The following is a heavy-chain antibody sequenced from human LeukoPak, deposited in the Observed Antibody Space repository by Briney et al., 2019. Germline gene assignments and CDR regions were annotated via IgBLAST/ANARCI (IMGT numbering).Heavy chain of an antibody. CDR3: TSAVSGRLND. V-gene: IGHV4-4*02. CDR1: GGSISSSNW. Sequence: SETLSLTCAVSGGSISSSNWWSWLRQPPGKGLEWIGYLYHSASSYYNSSLETRVIISGGRSTNQFSLEVRSVTAADTAVYYCTSAVSGRLNDWGPGILVTVSS. J-gene: IGHJ4*02. CDR2: LYHSASS. D-gene: IGHD2-8*01.